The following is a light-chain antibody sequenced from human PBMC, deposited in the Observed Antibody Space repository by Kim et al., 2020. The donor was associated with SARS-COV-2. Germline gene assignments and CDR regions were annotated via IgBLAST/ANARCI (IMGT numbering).Light chain of an antibody. V-gene: IGKV1-8*01. Sequence: AIRMTQSPSSFSASTGDRVTITCRASQGISSYLAWYQQKPGKAPNLLIYAASTLQSGVPSRFSGSGSGTDFTLTISCLQSEDFATYYRQQYYSYPWTFGQGTKVDIK. CDR2: AAS. J-gene: IGKJ1*01. CDR3: QQYYSYPWT. CDR1: QGISSY.